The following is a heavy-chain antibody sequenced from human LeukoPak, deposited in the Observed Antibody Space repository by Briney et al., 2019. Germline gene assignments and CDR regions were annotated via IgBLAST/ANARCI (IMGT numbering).Heavy chain of an antibody. D-gene: IGHD6-19*01. CDR1: GFTFSSYS. Sequence: GGSLRLSCAASGFTFSSYSMNWVRQAPGKGLEWVSYISSSSSTIYYADSVKGRFTISRDNAKNSLYLQMNSLRAEDTAVYYCARVACSSGCVFDYWGQGTLVTVSS. J-gene: IGHJ4*02. V-gene: IGHV3-48*01. CDR3: ARVACSSGCVFDY. CDR2: ISSSSSTI.